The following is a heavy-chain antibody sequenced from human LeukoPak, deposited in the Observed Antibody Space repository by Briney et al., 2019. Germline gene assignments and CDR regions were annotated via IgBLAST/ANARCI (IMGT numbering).Heavy chain of an antibody. Sequence: GESLKISCKGSGYRFNAYWIGWVRQTPGKGLEWMGIIHPGDSDTRYSPSFQGQVTISVDKSISTAYLQWSSLKASDTAMYYCARRGLLGYCSGATCYDAFDIWGQGIMVTVSS. D-gene: IGHD2-15*01. V-gene: IGHV5-51*01. CDR2: IHPGDSDT. CDR1: GYRFNAYW. CDR3: ARRGLLGYCSGATCYDAFDI. J-gene: IGHJ3*02.